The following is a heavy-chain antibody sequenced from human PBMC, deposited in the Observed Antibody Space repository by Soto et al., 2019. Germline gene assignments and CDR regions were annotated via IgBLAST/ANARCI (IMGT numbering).Heavy chain of an antibody. CDR2: INPNSGGT. CDR1: GYTFTDYY. D-gene: IGHD6-19*01. CDR3: AREMGISVRYGMGV. V-gene: IGHV1-2*04. J-gene: IGHJ6*02. Sequence: QVQLVQSGAEVKKPGASVKVSCKASGYTFTDYYIHWVRQAPGQGLEWMGWINPNSGGTNYAQKFQGWVTMTRDTSISTAYMELSRLRSDDTAVYYCAREMGISVRYGMGVWGQGTTVTVSS.